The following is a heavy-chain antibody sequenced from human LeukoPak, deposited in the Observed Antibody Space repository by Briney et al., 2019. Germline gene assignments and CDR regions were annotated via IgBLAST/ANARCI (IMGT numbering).Heavy chain of an antibody. V-gene: IGHV4-59*08. CDR2: IYYSGST. Sequence: SETLSLTCTVSGGSINNYYWSWIRQPAGKGLEWIGYIYYSGSTYYNPSLKSRVTISVDTSKNQFSLKLSSVTAADTAVYYCARHVGYYYYMDVWGKGTTVTVSS. CDR3: ARHVGYYYYMDV. CDR1: GGSINNYY. D-gene: IGHD3-10*01. J-gene: IGHJ6*03.